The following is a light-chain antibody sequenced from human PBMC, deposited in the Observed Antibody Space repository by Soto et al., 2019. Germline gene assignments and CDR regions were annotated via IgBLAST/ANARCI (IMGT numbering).Light chain of an antibody. CDR3: HQYNNWPPLT. Sequence: EIVMTQSPATLSVSPGERATLSCRASQSVSGNLAWYQQKPGQAPRLLIYGASTRATGIPARFSGSGSGTAFTLTISSLQSEDFAVYYCHQYNNWPPLTFGGGTKVEIK. CDR2: GAS. V-gene: IGKV3-15*01. J-gene: IGKJ4*01. CDR1: QSVSGN.